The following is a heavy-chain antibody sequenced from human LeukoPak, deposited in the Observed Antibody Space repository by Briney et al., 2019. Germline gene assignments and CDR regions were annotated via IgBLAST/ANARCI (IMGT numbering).Heavy chain of an antibody. D-gene: IGHD1-26*01. CDR1: GGTLNSHT. Sequence: ASVKVSCKASGGTLNSHTFSWVRQAPGQGLEWMGRITPIIGSTKYAQNFQDRVSITADKSTTTVYMELSSLRSEDTAVYFCARVNLRGSQYNWFDPWGQGTLVTVSS. V-gene: IGHV1-69*08. J-gene: IGHJ5*02. CDR2: ITPIIGST. CDR3: ARVNLRGSQYNWFDP.